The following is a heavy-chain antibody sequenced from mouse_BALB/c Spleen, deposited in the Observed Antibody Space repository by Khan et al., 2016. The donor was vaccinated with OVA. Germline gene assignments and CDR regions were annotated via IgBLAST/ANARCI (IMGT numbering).Heavy chain of an antibody. CDR3: ARQGGIYDGPFDY. D-gene: IGHD2-3*01. Sequence: EVELVESGGGLVKPGGSLKLSCAASGFTFSRYAMSWVRQTPEKRLEWVATISSGGSYTYYPDSVKGRFTISRANAKNTLYLQMSSLRSEETAMYYCARQGGIYDGPFDYWGQGTTLTVSS. CDR1: GFTFSRYA. J-gene: IGHJ2*01. V-gene: IGHV5-9-3*01. CDR2: ISSGGSYT.